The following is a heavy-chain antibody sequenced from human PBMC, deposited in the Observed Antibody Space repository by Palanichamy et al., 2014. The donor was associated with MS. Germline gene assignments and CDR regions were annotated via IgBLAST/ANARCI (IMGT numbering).Heavy chain of an antibody. CDR2: IYYSGST. CDR3: ARRIGTYPSYYFDY. J-gene: IGHJ4*02. V-gene: IGHV4-59*08. CDR1: GGYISGNY. D-gene: IGHD1-26*01. Sequence: QVQLQESGPGPVKPSETLSLTCTVSGGYISGNYWSWIRQPPGKGLEWVGNIYYSGSTNYNSSLRRRGTISIDTTKNQFSLKLRSVTAADTAVYYCARRIGTYPSYYFDYWGQGTLVTVSS.